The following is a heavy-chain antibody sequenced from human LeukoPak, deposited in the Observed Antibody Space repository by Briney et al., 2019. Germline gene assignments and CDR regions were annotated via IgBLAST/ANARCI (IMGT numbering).Heavy chain of an antibody. CDR1: GYTFTTYG. D-gene: IGHD5-18*01. CDR2: ISPDNGYT. Sequence: ASVKVSCKASGYTFTTYGISWVRQAPGQGLEWMGWISPDNGYTDYAQNLQGRVTMTTDTSTSTAYMELSSLRSEDTAVYYCARDGGQGQLWLYYFDYWGQGTLVTVSS. V-gene: IGHV1-18*01. J-gene: IGHJ4*02. CDR3: ARDGGQGQLWLYYFDY.